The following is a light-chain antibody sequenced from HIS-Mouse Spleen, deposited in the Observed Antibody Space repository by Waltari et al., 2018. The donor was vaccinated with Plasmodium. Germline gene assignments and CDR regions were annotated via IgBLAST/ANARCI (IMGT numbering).Light chain of an antibody. CDR3: QQYNNWPFT. CDR2: GAS. Sequence: EIVMTQSPATLSVSPGERATLSCRASQIVSSNLAWYPQKPGQAPRLLIYGASTRATGIPARFSGSGSGTEFTLTISSLQSEDFAVYYCQQYNNWPFTFGPGTKVDIK. V-gene: IGKV3-15*01. CDR1: QIVSSN. J-gene: IGKJ3*01.